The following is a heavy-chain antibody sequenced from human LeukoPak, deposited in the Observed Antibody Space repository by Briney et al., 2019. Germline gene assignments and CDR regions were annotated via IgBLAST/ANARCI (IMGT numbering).Heavy chain of an antibody. V-gene: IGHV4-30-4*01. CDR2: IYYSGST. Sequence: SETLSLTCTVSGGSISSGDYYWGWIRQPPGKGLEWSGYIYYSGSTYYNPSLKSRVTISVDTSKDQFSLKLSAVTAADTAVYYCAREELLWFGELGVGWFDPWGQGTLVTVSS. D-gene: IGHD3-10*01. CDR3: AREELLWFGELGVGWFDP. J-gene: IGHJ5*02. CDR1: GGSISSGDYY.